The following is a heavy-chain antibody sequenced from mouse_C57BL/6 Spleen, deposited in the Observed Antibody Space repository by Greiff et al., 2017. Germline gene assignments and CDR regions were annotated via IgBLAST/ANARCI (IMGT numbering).Heavy chain of an antibody. J-gene: IGHJ1*03. D-gene: IGHD1-1*01. CDR3: ARKNYGSDYWYFDV. V-gene: IGHV1-81*01. CDR1: GYTFTSYG. CDR2: IYPRSGNT. Sequence: QVQLQQSGAELARPGASVKLSCKASGYTFTSYGISWVKQRTGQGLEWIGEIYPRSGNTYYNEKFKGKATLTADKSSSTAYMELRSLTSEDSAVYFCARKNYGSDYWYFDVWGTGTTVTVSS.